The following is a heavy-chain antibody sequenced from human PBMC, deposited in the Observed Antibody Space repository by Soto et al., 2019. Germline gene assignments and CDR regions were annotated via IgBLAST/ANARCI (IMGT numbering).Heavy chain of an antibody. J-gene: IGHJ6*02. CDR1: GGSFSGDY. D-gene: IGHD1-1*01. V-gene: IGHV4-34*01. CDR3: ARALLQLERRVGMDV. CDR2: ITHSGST. Sequence: SQTLSLTCAVYGGSFSGDYWSWIRQPPGKGLEWIGDITHSGSTNYNPSLKSRVTISVDTSKHQFSLKLSSVTAADTAMYYCARALLQLERRVGMDVWGQGTTVT.